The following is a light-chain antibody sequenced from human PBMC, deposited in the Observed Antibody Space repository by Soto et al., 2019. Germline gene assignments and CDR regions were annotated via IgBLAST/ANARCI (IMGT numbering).Light chain of an antibody. CDR3: QQYDGSPRT. Sequence: DIVLTQSPGALSLSPGARATLSCRASQSVSSSFLAWYQQKPGQAPRLLTYGASSRATGIPARFSGSGSGTDFTLTISSVESEDFAVYYCQQYDGSPRTVGQGTKVEIK. V-gene: IGKV3-20*01. J-gene: IGKJ1*01. CDR1: QSVSSSF. CDR2: GAS.